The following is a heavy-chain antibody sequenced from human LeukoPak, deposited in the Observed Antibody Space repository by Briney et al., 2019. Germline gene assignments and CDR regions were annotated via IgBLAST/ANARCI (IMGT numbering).Heavy chain of an antibody. Sequence: QPGRSLRLSCAASGFTFDDYAMHWVRQAPGKGLEWVSAISGSGGSTYYADSVKGRFTISRDNSKNTLYLQMNSLRAEDTAVYYCAKIGRYYDYVWGSYRYTNFDYWGQGTLVTVSS. CDR3: AKIGRYYDYVWGSYRYTNFDY. CDR1: GFTFDDYA. CDR2: ISGSGGST. D-gene: IGHD3-16*02. J-gene: IGHJ4*02. V-gene: IGHV3-23*01.